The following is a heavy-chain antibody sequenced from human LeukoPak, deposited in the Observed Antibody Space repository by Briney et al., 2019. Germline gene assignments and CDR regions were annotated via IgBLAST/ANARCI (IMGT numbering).Heavy chain of an antibody. D-gene: IGHD5-12*01. CDR1: GFTFSSYG. CDR3: ARVARGNGMDV. Sequence: GGSLRLSCAASGFTFSSYGMHWVRQAPGKGLEWVAVISYDGSNKYYADSVKGRFTISRDNSKNTLYLQMNSLRAEDTAVYYCARVARGNGMDVWGQGTTVTVSS. V-gene: IGHV3-30*03. CDR2: ISYDGSNK. J-gene: IGHJ6*02.